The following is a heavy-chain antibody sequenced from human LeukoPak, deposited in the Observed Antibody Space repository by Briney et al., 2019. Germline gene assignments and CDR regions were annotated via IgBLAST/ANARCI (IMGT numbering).Heavy chain of an antibody. V-gene: IGHV1-2*02. J-gene: IGHJ4*02. CDR3: ARVPATSGDIDYDFWSGHYFFDH. CDR1: GYTFTNHQ. CDR2: INPNSGGT. Sequence: GASVTVSCKASGYTFTNHQMHWVRQAPGHGLEWMGWINPNSGGTNYAQKFQGRVTMTTDMSITTAYMELTRLRSDDTAVYYCARVPATSGDIDYDFWSGHYFFDHWGQGTLVTVSS. D-gene: IGHD3-3*01.